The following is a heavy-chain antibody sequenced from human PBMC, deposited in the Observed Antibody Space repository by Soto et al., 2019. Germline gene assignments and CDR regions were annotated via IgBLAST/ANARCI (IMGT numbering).Heavy chain of an antibody. CDR3: AKSGNIVATYNAFDI. Sequence: QVQLVESGGGVVQPGRSLTLSCAASGFTFSSYGMHWVRQAPGKGLEWVAVISYDGSNKYYADSVKGRFTISRDNSKNTLYLQMNSLRAEDTAVYYCAKSGNIVATYNAFDIWGQGTMVTVSS. J-gene: IGHJ3*02. D-gene: IGHD5-12*01. CDR2: ISYDGSNK. CDR1: GFTFSSYG. V-gene: IGHV3-30*18.